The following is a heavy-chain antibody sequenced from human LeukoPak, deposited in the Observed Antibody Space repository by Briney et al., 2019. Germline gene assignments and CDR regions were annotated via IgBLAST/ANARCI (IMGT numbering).Heavy chain of an antibody. CDR3: ATSPGYCSSTSCYTAAPYDAFDI. D-gene: IGHD2-2*02. J-gene: IGHJ3*02. CDR1: GGSFSGYY. CDR2: INHSGST. V-gene: IGHV4-34*01. Sequence: SETLSLTCAVYGGSFSGYYWSWIHQPPGKGLEWIGEINHSGSTNYNPSLKSRVTISVDTSKNQFSLKLSSVTAADTAVYYCATSPGYCSSTSCYTAAPYDAFDIWGQGTMVTVSS.